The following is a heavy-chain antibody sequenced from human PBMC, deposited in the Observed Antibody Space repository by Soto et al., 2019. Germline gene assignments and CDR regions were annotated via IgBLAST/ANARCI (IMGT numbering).Heavy chain of an antibody. CDR1: GGSISSGDYY. V-gene: IGHV4-30-4*01. CDR3: ARGIRDY. CDR2: IYYSGST. J-gene: IGHJ4*02. Sequence: SETLSLTCTVSGGSISSGDYYWSWIRQPPGKGLEWIGYIYYSGSTYYNPYIKSRVTISVDTSKNQFSLKLSSVTAADTAVYYCARGIRDYWGQGTMVTVSS.